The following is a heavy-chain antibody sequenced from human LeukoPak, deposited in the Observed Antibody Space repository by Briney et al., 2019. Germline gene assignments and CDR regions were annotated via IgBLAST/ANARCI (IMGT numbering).Heavy chain of an antibody. CDR3: ASPQYSSDWTVFDY. D-gene: IGHD6-19*01. CDR2: INSDGSST. V-gene: IGHV3-74*01. CDR1: GFTFSSYW. Sequence: PGGSLRLSCAASGFTFSSYWMHWVRQAPGKGLVWVSRINSDGSSTTYADSVKGRFTISRDNAKNTLYLQMNSVRAEDTAVYFCASPQYSSDWTVFDYWGQGTLVTVSS. J-gene: IGHJ4*02.